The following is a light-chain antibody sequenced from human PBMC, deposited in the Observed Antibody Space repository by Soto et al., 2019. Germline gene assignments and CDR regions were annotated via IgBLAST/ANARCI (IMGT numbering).Light chain of an antibody. CDR1: QSVSSSY. CDR3: QQYGSSPRT. CDR2: GAS. J-gene: IGKJ1*01. Sequence: EIVLTQSPGTLSLSPGERATLSCRASQSVSSSYLAWYQQKPGQAPRLLIYGASSRATGIPDRFSGSGSGTDFTLTISRLEPEDFAVYYWQQYGSSPRTFGQGPKVEIK. V-gene: IGKV3-20*01.